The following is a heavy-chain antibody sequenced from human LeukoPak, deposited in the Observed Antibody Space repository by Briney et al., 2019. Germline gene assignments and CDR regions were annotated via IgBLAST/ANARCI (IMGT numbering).Heavy chain of an antibody. CDR2: IWYDGSNK. V-gene: IGHV3-33*06. CDR3: AKGSSGWYFDY. Sequence: GRSLRLSCAASGFTFSSYGMHWVRQAPGKGLEWVAVIWYDGSNKYYADSVKGRFTISRDNSKNTLYLQMNSLRAEDTAVYYCAKGSSGWYFDYWGQGTLVTVSS. D-gene: IGHD6-19*01. CDR1: GFTFSSYG. J-gene: IGHJ4*02.